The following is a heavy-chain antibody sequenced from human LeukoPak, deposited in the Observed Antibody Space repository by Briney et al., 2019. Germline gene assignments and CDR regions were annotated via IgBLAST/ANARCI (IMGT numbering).Heavy chain of an antibody. Sequence: GVSLTLSRAASGFTVSTNYISWVRQAPGKGLERVSVIYSSGATYYAHSAQGRFTVSRDNSKNTLYVQMNSLRDEATAVYYCVRMASNYYGMDVWGQGTAVTVSS. CDR3: VRMASNYYGMDV. V-gene: IGHV3-53*01. CDR2: IYSSGAT. J-gene: IGHJ6*02. CDR1: GFTVSTNY. D-gene: IGHD5-24*01.